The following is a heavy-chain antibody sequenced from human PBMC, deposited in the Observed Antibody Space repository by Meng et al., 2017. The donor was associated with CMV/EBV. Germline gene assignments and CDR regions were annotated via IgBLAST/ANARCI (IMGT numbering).Heavy chain of an antibody. CDR2: ISSSGSNI. V-gene: IGHV3-48*03. Sequence: GESLKISCAVSGFTFSSYEMNWVRQAPGKGLEWVSYISSSGSNIYYADSVKGRFTISRDNAKNSLYLQMNSLRAEDTAVYYCARARERITIFGVVTYFGLDVWGQGTTVTVSS. D-gene: IGHD3-3*01. CDR3: ARARERITIFGVVTYFGLDV. CDR1: GFTFSSYE. J-gene: IGHJ6*02.